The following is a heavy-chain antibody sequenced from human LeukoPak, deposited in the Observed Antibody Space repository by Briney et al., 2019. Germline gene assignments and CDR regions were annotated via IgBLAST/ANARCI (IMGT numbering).Heavy chain of an antibody. V-gene: IGHV4-39*01. D-gene: IGHD2-21*01. CDR2: IYYSGST. J-gene: IGHJ6*02. CDR1: GGSISSSSYY. CDR3: ARGDSYYYGMDV. Sequence: PSETLSLTCTVSGGSISSSSYYWGWIRQPPGKGLEWIGSIYYSGSTYYNPSLKSRVTISVDTSKNQFSLKLSSVTAADTAVYYCARGDSYYYGMDVWGQGTTVTVSS.